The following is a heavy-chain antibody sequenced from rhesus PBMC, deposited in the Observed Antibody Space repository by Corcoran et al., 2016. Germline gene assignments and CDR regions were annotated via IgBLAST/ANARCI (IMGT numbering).Heavy chain of an antibody. J-gene: IGHJ4*01. CDR1: GGSISSSNW. D-gene: IGHD3-16*01. CDR2: FYGSGGST. CDR3: ARVGNSGSYYYGAVFDY. Sequence: QVQLQESGPAVVKPSETLSLTCAVSGGSISSSNWWSWIRQSPGKGLEWLGGFYGSGGSTEYNPSLKGRVTISKDTSKNQFSLKLSSVTAADTAVYYCARVGNSGSYYYGAVFDYWGQGVLVTVSS. V-gene: IGHV4-93*01.